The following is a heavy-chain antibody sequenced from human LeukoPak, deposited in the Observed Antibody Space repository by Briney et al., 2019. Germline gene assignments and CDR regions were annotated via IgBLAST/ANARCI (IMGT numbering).Heavy chain of an antibody. V-gene: IGHV1-69*05. Sequence: GASVKVSCKASGGTFSSYAISWVRQAPGQGLEWMGGIIPIFGTANYAQKFQGRVTITTDESTSTAYMELSSLRSEDTAVYYCARDELGSYDAFDIWGQGTMVTVSS. CDR3: ARDELGSYDAFDI. D-gene: IGHD1-7*01. J-gene: IGHJ3*02. CDR1: GGTFSSYA. CDR2: IIPIFGTA.